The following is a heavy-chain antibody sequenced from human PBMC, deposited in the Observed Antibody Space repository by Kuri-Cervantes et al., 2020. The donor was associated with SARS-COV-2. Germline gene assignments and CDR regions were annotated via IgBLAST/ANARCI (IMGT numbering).Heavy chain of an antibody. Sequence: GGSLRLSCAASGFTFSSYAMSWVRQAPGKGLEWVSAISGSGGSTYYADSVKGRFTISRDNSKNTLYLQMNSLRAEDTAVYYCAKDAGYSSSWYGGSSNWFEPWGQGTLVTVSS. CDR2: ISGSGGST. J-gene: IGHJ5*02. CDR1: GFTFSSYA. CDR3: AKDAGYSSSWYGGSSNWFEP. D-gene: IGHD6-13*01. V-gene: IGHV3-23*01.